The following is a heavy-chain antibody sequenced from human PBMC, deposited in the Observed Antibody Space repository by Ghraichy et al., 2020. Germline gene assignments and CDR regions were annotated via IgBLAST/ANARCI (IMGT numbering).Heavy chain of an antibody. Sequence: SETLSLTCTVSGGSISSGDYYWSWIRQPPGKGLEWIGYIYYSGRPYYNPSLKSRVTISVDTSKNQFSLKLSSVTAADTAVYYCSRQSITGTTDDWFDPWGQGTLVTVSS. J-gene: IGHJ5*02. V-gene: IGHV4-30-4*01. CDR1: GGSISSGDYY. CDR3: SRQSITGTTDDWFDP. CDR2: IYYSGRP. D-gene: IGHD1-7*01.